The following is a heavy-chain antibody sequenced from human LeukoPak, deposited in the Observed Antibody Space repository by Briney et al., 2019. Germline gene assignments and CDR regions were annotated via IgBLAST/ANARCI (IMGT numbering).Heavy chain of an antibody. D-gene: IGHD2-2*01. V-gene: IGHV1-18*01. CDR2: ISAYNGNT. J-gene: IGHJ4*02. CDR3: ARDSTLHCSSTSCYGDPHFDY. CDR1: GYTVTSYG. Sequence: GASVKVSCKASGYTVTSYGISWVRQAPGQGLEWMGWISAYNGNTNYAQKLQGRVTMTTDTSTSTAYMELRSLRSDDTAVYYCARDSTLHCSSTSCYGDPHFDYWGQGTLVTVSS.